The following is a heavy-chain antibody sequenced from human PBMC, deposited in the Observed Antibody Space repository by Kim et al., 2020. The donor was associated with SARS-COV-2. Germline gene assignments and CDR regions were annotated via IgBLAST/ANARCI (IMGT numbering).Heavy chain of an antibody. D-gene: IGHD5-12*01. J-gene: IGHJ6*02. Sequence: GGSLRLSCAASGFTFGDYAMHWVRQAPGKGLEWVSGISWNSGSIGYADSVKGRFTISRDNAKNSLYLQMNSLRAEDTALYYCAKDMGEGGYDYLFYGMDVWGQGTTVTVSS. CDR2: ISWNSGSI. V-gene: IGHV3-9*01. CDR1: GFTFGDYA. CDR3: AKDMGEGGYDYLFYGMDV.